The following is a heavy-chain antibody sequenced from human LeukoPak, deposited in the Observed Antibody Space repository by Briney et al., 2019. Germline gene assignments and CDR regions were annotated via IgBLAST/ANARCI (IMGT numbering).Heavy chain of an antibody. CDR2: ISSSSSTI. D-gene: IGHD4-23*01. CDR1: GFTFSSYS. CDR3: ARGYGGNSAYFDY. J-gene: IGHJ4*02. V-gene: IGHV3-48*04. Sequence: PGGSLRLSCAASGFTFSSYSMNWVRQAPGKGLEWVSYISSSSSTIYYADSVKGRFTISRDNAKNSLYLQMNSLRAEDTAVYYCARGYGGNSAYFDYWGQGTLVTVSS.